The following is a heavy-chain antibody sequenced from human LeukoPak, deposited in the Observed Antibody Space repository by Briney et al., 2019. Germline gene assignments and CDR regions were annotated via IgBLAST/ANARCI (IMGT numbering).Heavy chain of an antibody. J-gene: IGHJ4*02. D-gene: IGHD4-11*01. CDR2: ILYDGSNI. Sequence: PGGSLRLSCAASGFTFNNYGMHWVRQAPGKGLEWVAVILYDGSNIYYADSVKGRFTISRDNSKNTLFLQMNSLRADDTAVYYCARAYIDYSAIPYYFDYWGQGTRVTVSS. V-gene: IGHV3-33*08. CDR3: ARAYIDYSAIPYYFDY. CDR1: GFTFNNYG.